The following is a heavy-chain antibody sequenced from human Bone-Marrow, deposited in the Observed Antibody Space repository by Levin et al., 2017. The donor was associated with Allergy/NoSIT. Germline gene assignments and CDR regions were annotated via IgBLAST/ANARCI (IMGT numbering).Heavy chain of an antibody. D-gene: IGHD5-12*01. V-gene: IGHV3-30-3*01. CDR3: ARERGYSGYDYGGPLDD. J-gene: IGHJ4*02. CDR2: IPHDGSKK. Sequence: GGSLRLSCAASGFTFNRYTFHWVRQAPDKGLEWVAVIPHDGSKKHYADSLKGRFTITRDNSKNTLFLQMNSLRPEDTAVYYCARERGYSGYDYGGPLDDWGQGTLVTVSS. CDR1: GFTFNRYT.